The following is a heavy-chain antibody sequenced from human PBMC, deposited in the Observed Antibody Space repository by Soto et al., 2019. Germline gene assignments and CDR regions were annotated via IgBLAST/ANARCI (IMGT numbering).Heavy chain of an antibody. Sequence: QLQLQESGPGLVKPSETLSLTCNVSGGSIDRSNYYWDWLRQPPGKGLEWIGTTYYNGNAYYNPSLKSRVSMPVDTSKNQFSLKLVSVTAADTAVYYCARHFVAVVIKGWGYWGQGTLVTVSS. D-gene: IGHD3-10*01. J-gene: IGHJ4*02. CDR1: GGSIDRSNYY. V-gene: IGHV4-39*01. CDR2: TYYNGNA. CDR3: ARHFVAVVIKGWGY.